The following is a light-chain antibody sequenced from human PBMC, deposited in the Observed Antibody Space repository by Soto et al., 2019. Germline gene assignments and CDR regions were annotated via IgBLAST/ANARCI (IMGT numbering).Light chain of an antibody. CDR2: AVN. V-gene: IGLV2-11*01. CDR1: SSAVGDYNY. J-gene: IGLJ3*02. CDR3: CSYAGSYTWV. Sequence: QSALTQPRSVSGSPGQSVTISYTGTSSAVGDYNYVSWYQQHPGKAPKLLIYAVNMRPSGVPDRFSGSKSGNTASLTISGLQAEDEADYSCCSYAGSYTWVFGGGTKLTVL.